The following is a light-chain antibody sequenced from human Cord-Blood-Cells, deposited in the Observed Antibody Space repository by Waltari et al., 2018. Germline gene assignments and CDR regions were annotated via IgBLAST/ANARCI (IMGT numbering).Light chain of an antibody. CDR1: SSNIGSNY. CDR2: SNN. Sequence: QSVLTQPPSASGTPGQRVTISCSGSSSNIGSNYVYWYQQLPGTAPKLLVYSNNQRPSGAPDRFSGSKSGTSASLAISGLRSEDEADYYCAAWDDSLSGVVFGGGTKLTVL. V-gene: IGLV1-47*01. J-gene: IGLJ2*01. CDR3: AAWDDSLSGVV.